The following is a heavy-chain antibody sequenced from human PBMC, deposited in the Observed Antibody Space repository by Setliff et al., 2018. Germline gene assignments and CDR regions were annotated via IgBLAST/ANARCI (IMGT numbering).Heavy chain of an antibody. CDR2: IYPSGGT. D-gene: IGHD3-10*01. V-gene: IGHV4-61*02. CDR3: ARVDFTMLQGVLGH. Sequence: SETLSLTCTVSGGSISSGHYYWNWIRQPAGKGLEWIGRIYPSGGTYYSPSLESRVAISVDTSKDQFSLKVNSVTAADTAVYYCARVDFTMLQGVLGHWGQGTLVTVSS. J-gene: IGHJ1*01. CDR1: GGSISSGHYY.